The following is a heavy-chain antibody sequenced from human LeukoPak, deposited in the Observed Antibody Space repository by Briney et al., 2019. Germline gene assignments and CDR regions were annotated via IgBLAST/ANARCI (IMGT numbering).Heavy chain of an antibody. CDR3: ARETVVVTAIHQDSYYYYYMDV. CDR1: GGSISSVSYY. J-gene: IGHJ6*03. CDR2: IFYTGRS. V-gene: IGHV4-39*07. Sequence: SETLSLTCTVSGGSISSVSYYWGWIRQPPGKGLECIGSIFYTGRSYYNPSLKRRVTISVDTSKNQFSLKLSSVTAADTAVYYCARETVVVTAIHQDSYYYYYMDVWGKGTTVTVSS. D-gene: IGHD2-21*02.